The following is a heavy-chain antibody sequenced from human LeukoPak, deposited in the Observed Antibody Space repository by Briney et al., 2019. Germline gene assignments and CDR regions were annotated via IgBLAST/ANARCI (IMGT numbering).Heavy chain of an antibody. Sequence: TLSLTCTVSGGSISSYYWSWIRQPPGKALEWLALIYWNDDKRYSPSLKSRLTITKDASKNQVVLTMTNMDPVDTATYYCAHSPNSGWNYDFWSGYYGNWFDPWGQGTLVTVSS. CDR3: AHSPNSGWNYDFWSGYYGNWFDP. D-gene: IGHD3-3*01. CDR1: GGSISSYYW. CDR2: IYWNDDK. J-gene: IGHJ5*02. V-gene: IGHV2-5*01.